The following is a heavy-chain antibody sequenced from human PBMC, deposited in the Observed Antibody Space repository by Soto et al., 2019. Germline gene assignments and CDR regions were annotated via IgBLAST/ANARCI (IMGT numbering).Heavy chain of an antibody. CDR2: INHSGST. CDR3: ASSYCSGGSCYPHPFDY. V-gene: IGHV4-34*01. J-gene: IGHJ4*02. D-gene: IGHD2-15*01. Sequence: QVQLQQWGAGLLKPSETLSLTCAVYGGSFSGYYWSWIRQPPGKGLEWIGEINHSGSTNYNPSLKSRVTISVDTSKNQFSLKLSSVTAADTAVYYCASSYCSGGSCYPHPFDYWGQETLVTVSS. CDR1: GGSFSGYY.